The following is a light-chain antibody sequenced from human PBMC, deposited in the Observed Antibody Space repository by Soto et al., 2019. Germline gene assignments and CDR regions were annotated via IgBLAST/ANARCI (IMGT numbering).Light chain of an antibody. CDR1: QNIKNY. CDR3: QQYENIPT. J-gene: IGKJ5*01. CDR2: DAS. V-gene: IGKV1-33*01. Sequence: DLQMTQSPSCLSESVGDRFAITCQASQNIKNYLNWYKQKPGRAPKLLIYDASNLEAGVPSRLRGSGSGTDFTFTISSMKPEDIATYYCQQYENIPTFGQGTRLEIK.